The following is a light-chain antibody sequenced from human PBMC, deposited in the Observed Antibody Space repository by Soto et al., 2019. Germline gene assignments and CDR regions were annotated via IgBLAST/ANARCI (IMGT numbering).Light chain of an antibody. CDR2: EVS. J-gene: IGLJ3*02. V-gene: IGLV2-14*01. Sequence: QSALTQPASVSGSPGQSITISCTGTSSDIGAYNHVSWYQQYRGKAPKLMIYEVSNRPSGVSNRFSGSKSGNTASLTISGLQAEDEADYYCSSYTTSITWVFGGGTKLIVL. CDR3: SSYTTSITWV. CDR1: SSDIGAYNH.